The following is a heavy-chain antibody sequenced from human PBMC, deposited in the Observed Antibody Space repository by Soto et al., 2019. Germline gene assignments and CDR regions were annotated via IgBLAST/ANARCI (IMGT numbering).Heavy chain of an antibody. Sequence: QVQLVESGGGVVQPGRSLRLSCAASGFTFSSYAMHWVRQAPGKGLEWVAVISYDGSNKYYADSVKGRFTISRDNSKNTLYLQMNSLRAEDTAVYYCANSLWFGEFDYWGQGTLVTVSS. CDR2: ISYDGSNK. CDR1: GFTFSSYA. CDR3: ANSLWFGEFDY. J-gene: IGHJ4*02. V-gene: IGHV3-30*04. D-gene: IGHD3-10*01.